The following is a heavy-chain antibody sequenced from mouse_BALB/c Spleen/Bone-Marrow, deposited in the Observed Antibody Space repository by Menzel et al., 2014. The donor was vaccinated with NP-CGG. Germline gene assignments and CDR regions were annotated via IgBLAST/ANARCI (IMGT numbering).Heavy chain of an antibody. V-gene: IGHV5-4*02. CDR3: ARAWDYDRKVWSAY. J-gene: IGHJ3*01. Sequence: EVMLVESGGGLVKPGGSLKLSCAASGFTFSDYYMYWVRQTPEKRLEWVATISDGGSYTYYPDSVKGRFTISRENAKNNLYLQMSSLKSEDTAMYYCARAWDYDRKVWSAYWGQGTLVTVSA. CDR1: GFTFSDYY. D-gene: IGHD2-4*01. CDR2: ISDGGSYT.